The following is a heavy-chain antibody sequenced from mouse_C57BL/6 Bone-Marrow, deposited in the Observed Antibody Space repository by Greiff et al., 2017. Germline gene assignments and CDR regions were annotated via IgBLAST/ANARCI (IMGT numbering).Heavy chain of an antibody. J-gene: IGHJ2*01. CDR3: ARAMDYYGSSDY. Sequence: VQLQQPGAELVKPGASVKLSCKASGYTFTSYWMHWVKQRPGQGLEWIGMIHPNSGSTNYNEKFKSKATLTVDKSSSTAYMQLSSRTSEDSAVYYCARAMDYYGSSDYWGQGTTLTVSS. V-gene: IGHV1-64*01. CDR2: IHPNSGST. CDR1: GYTFTSYW. D-gene: IGHD1-1*01.